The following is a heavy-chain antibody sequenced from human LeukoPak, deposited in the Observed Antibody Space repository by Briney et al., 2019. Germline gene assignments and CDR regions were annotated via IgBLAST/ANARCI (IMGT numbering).Heavy chain of an antibody. CDR3: ARGVKGLRGAFDI. Sequence: SQTLSPARTVSGGSISSGVYDWSWIRQHPGKGLEWIGYIYYSWSTYSNPSLQSRLTMSVDISKNQFSLKLSSVTAADTAVYYCARGVKGLRGAFDIWGGGTGDSVFS. D-gene: IGHD3-10*01. CDR2: IYYSWST. J-gene: IGHJ3*02. CDR1: GGSISSGVYD. V-gene: IGHV4-31*02.